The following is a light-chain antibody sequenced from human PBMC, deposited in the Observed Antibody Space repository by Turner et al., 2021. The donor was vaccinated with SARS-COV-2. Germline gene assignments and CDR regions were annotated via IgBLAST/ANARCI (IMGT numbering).Light chain of an antibody. CDR3: QQYNTRLPN. Sequence: EIVMTQSPGTLSVSPGDRATLSCRASQSVTTNLAWYQQKPGQAPRLLIHGAFLRATGIPARFSGSGSGTDFTLTISSLQTEDFAVYYCQQYNTRLPNFGQGTRLEI. J-gene: IGKJ5*01. V-gene: IGKV3-15*01. CDR2: GAF. CDR1: QSVTTN.